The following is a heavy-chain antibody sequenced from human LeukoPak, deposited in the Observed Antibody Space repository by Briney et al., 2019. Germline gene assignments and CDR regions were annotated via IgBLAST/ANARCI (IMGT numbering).Heavy chain of an antibody. Sequence: GGSLRLSCAASGFTFSSYSMNWVRQAPGKGLEWVSAISGSGGSTYYADSVKGRFTISRDNSKNTLYLQMNSLRAEDTAVYYCARGGNHYSFVFDYWGQGTLVTVSS. CDR3: ARGGNHYSFVFDY. CDR1: GFTFSSYS. J-gene: IGHJ4*02. D-gene: IGHD4-11*01. CDR2: ISGSGGST. V-gene: IGHV3-23*01.